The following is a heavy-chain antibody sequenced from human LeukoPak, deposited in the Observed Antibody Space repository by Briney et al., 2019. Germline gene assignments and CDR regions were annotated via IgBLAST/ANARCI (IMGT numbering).Heavy chain of an antibody. Sequence: PSGTLSLTCTVSGGSISSYYWSWIRQPPGKGLEWIGYIYTSGSTNYNPSLKSRVTISVDTSKNQFSLKLSSVTAADTAVYYCARSALGWDGSGSPYYYYYMDVWGKGTTVTVSS. J-gene: IGHJ6*03. D-gene: IGHD3-10*01. V-gene: IGHV4-4*09. CDR2: IYTSGST. CDR1: GGSISSYY. CDR3: ARSALGWDGSGSPYYYYYMDV.